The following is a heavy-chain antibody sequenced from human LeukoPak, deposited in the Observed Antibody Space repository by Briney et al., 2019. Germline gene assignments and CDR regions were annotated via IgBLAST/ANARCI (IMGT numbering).Heavy chain of an antibody. CDR2: IYYSGST. Sequence: SETLSLTCTVSGGSISYYYWSWIRQPPGKGLEWIGYIYYSGSTNYNPSLKSRVTISVDTSKNQFSLKLNSVTAADTAVYYCARITYGDNHLDIWGQGTMVTVSS. CDR1: GGSISYYY. J-gene: IGHJ3*02. V-gene: IGHV4-59*01. D-gene: IGHD4-23*01. CDR3: ARITYGDNHLDI.